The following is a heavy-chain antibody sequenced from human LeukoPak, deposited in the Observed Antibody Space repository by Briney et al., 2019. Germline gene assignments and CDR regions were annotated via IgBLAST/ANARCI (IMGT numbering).Heavy chain of an antibody. Sequence: PGGSLRLSCAASGFTFSSYGMHWVRQAPGKGLEWVACIRYDGSNKYYADSVKGRFTISRDNSKNTLYLQMNSLRAEDTAVYYCAKVGPRYSYGPPYFDYWGQGTLVTVSS. J-gene: IGHJ4*02. CDR2: IRYDGSNK. CDR3: AKVGPRYSYGPPYFDY. D-gene: IGHD5-18*01. V-gene: IGHV3-30*02. CDR1: GFTFSSYG.